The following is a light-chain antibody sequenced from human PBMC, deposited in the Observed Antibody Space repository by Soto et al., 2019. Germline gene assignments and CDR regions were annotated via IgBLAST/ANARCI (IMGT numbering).Light chain of an antibody. CDR1: QSISSY. CDR2: AAS. J-gene: IGKJ4*01. V-gene: IGKV1-39*01. CDR3: QQSYSTPPLT. Sequence: DIQITKSKSSLSASVGDRVTITCRASQSISSYLNWYQQKPGKAPKLLIYAASSLQSGVPSRFSGSGSGTDFTLTISSLQPEDFATYYCQQSYSTPPLTFGGGTKVDIK.